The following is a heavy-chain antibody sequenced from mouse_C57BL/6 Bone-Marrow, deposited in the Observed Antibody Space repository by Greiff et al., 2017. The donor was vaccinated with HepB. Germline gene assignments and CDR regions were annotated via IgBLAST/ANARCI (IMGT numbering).Heavy chain of an antibody. J-gene: IGHJ1*03. D-gene: IGHD2-4*01. CDR1: GYTFTSYW. CDR3: ARVIRRYFDV. Sequence: QVQLQQPGAELVMPGASVKLSCKASGYTFTSYWMHLVKQRPGQGLEWIGEIDPSDSYTNYNQKFKGKSTLTVDKSSSTAYMQLSSLTSEDSAVYYCARVIRRYFDVWGTGTTVTVSS. CDR2: IDPSDSYT. V-gene: IGHV1-69*01.